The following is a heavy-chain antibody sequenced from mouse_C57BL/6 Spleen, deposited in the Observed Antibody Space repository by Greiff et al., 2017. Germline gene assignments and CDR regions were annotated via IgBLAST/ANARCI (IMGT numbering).Heavy chain of an antibody. CDR3: ARGEVYYYGSSPFAY. J-gene: IGHJ3*01. CDR2: INPYNGDT. D-gene: IGHD1-1*01. Sequence: VQLKESGPELVKPGDSVKISCKASGYSFTGYFMNWVMQSHGKSLEWIGRINPYNGDTFYNQKFKGKATLTVDTSSSTANMELRSLTSEDSAVYYCARGEVYYYGSSPFAYWGQGTLVTVSA. CDR1: GYSFTGYF. V-gene: IGHV1-20*01.